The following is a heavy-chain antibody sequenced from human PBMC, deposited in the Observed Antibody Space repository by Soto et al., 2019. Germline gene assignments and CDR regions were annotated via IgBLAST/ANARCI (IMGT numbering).Heavy chain of an antibody. D-gene: IGHD3-22*01. CDR3: ARTDYYDSSGYFDY. CDR2: ISSSSSTI. V-gene: IGHV3-48*02. Sequence: HPGGSLRLSCAASGFTFSSYSMNWVRQSPGKGLEWVSYISSSSSTIYYADSVKGRFTISRDNAKKSLYLQMNSLRDEDTAVYYCARTDYYDSSGYFDYWGQGTLVTVSS. J-gene: IGHJ4*02. CDR1: GFTFSSYS.